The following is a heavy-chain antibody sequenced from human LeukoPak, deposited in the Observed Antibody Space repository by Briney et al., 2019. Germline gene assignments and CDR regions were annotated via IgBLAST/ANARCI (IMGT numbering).Heavy chain of an antibody. J-gene: IGHJ4*02. V-gene: IGHV1-69*13. CDR2: IIPIFGTA. CDR1: GATFTSYS. D-gene: IGHD3-22*01. Sequence: SVKPSSKASGATFTSYSISWVRQAPGHWREWMGWIIPIFGTANYAQKFEGRVSITADESTSTAFMELSSLRSEDTAVYYCAREWGLESSGFYYAYWGQGTLVTVSS. CDR3: AREWGLESSGFYYAY.